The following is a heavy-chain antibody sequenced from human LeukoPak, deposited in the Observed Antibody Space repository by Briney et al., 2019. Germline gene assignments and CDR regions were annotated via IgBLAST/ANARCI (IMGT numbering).Heavy chain of an antibody. D-gene: IGHD3-3*01. CDR1: GYTFTNYG. CDR2: ISAYNGDT. CDR3: AKLQFWSGYRSVESGYFDY. V-gene: IGHV1-18*01. J-gene: IGHJ4*02. Sequence: ASVKVSCKASGYTFTNYGITWVRQAPGQGLEWMGWISAYNGDTKYAQNLQGRVTITADKSTSTAYMELSSLRSEDTAVYYCAKLQFWSGYRSVESGYFDYWGQGTLVTVSS.